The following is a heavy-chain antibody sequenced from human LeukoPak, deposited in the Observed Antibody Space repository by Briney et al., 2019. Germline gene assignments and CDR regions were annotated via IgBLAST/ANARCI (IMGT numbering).Heavy chain of an antibody. D-gene: IGHD6-13*01. CDR1: GYSISSGYY. CDR2: IYHSGST. J-gene: IGHJ4*02. V-gene: IGHV4-38-2*02. CDR3: ARGSSWLDY. Sequence: PSETLSLTCTVSGYSISSGYYWGWIRQTPRKGLEWIGSIYHSGSTNYNTALKSRVTISVDTFKNQFSLKLGSVTAADSAVYYCARGSSWLDYWGQGTLVTVSS.